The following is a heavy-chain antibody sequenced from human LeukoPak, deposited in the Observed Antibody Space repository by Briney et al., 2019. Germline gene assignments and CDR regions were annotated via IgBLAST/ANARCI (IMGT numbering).Heavy chain of an antibody. CDR1: GFIFSSYW. Sequence: GGSLRLSCAASGFIFSSYWMSWVRQAPGKGLEWVANIKQDGSEKYYVDSVKGRFTISRGNAKNSLYLQMNSLRAEDTAVHYCARSAYYYDNLWGQGTLVTVSS. V-gene: IGHV3-7*01. D-gene: IGHD3-22*01. CDR2: IKQDGSEK. J-gene: IGHJ4*02. CDR3: ARSAYYYDNL.